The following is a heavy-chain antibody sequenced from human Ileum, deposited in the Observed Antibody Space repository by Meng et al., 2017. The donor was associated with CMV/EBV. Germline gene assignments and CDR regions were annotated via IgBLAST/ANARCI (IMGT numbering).Heavy chain of an antibody. CDR2: IKVDNGRT. J-gene: IGHJ5*02. CDR3: ARDPGCDDPSCYGIGWDL. V-gene: IGHV1-2*02. Sequence: ASVKVSCKSSGFTFTGYYMHWLRQAPGQGLEWMGWIKVDNGRTDYAQKFQGRVTLTRDTSISTAYMELNMLRHDDTAVYYCARDPGCDDPSCYGIGWDLWGQGTLVTVSS. CDR1: GFTFTGYY. D-gene: IGHD2-2*01.